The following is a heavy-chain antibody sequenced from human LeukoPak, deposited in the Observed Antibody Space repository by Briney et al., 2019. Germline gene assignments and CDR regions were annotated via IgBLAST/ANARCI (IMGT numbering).Heavy chain of an antibody. CDR1: GYTFINYG. V-gene: IGHV1-18*01. CDR2: ISPYNGNT. Sequence: GASVKVSCKSSGYTFINYGISWVRQAPGQGLEWMGWISPYNGNTNYAQRLQGRVTLTTDTSSSTVYMELRSLRSDDTAVYYCAKGTVTYDYWGQGTLVTVSS. J-gene: IGHJ4*02. D-gene: IGHD4-11*01. CDR3: AKGTVTYDY.